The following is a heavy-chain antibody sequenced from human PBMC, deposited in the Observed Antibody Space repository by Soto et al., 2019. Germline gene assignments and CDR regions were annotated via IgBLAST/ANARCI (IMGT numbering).Heavy chain of an antibody. CDR3: ARGGSFDV. CDR2: LTSGGSHK. Sequence: QEQVVESGGGVVQPGRSLRLSCTASGFTFNNYGLHWVRQAPGKGLEWVALLTSGGSHKFYSESVKGRFTISRDDSKNTLFLQMDSLRTEDIAVYYCARGGSFDVWGRGTMVTVSS. V-gene: IGHV3-30*03. D-gene: IGHD3-16*01. CDR1: GFTFNNYG. J-gene: IGHJ3*01.